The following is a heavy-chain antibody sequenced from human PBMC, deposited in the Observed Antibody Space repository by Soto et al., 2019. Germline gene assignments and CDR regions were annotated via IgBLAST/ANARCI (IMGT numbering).Heavy chain of an antibody. V-gene: IGHV1-18*01. CDR3: ARRCSSTRCLDL. J-gene: IGHJ2*01. CDR1: GYTFTSYG. Sequence: QVQLVQSGAEVKKPGASVKVSCKASGYTFTSYGICWVRQAPGQGLEWMGWISGYNGNTNYAQNLQGRVTMTTDTSKSTVYLVLRSLRSDDTAVYYCARRCSSTRCLDLGGRGTLVIVSS. D-gene: IGHD2-2*01. CDR2: ISGYNGNT.